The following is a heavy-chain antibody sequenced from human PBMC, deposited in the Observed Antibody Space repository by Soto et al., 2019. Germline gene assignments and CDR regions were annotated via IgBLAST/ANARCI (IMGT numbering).Heavy chain of an antibody. CDR3: SRIVGQIAAFDI. J-gene: IGHJ3*02. CDR2: INSDGSDV. V-gene: IGHV3-74*01. Sequence: GGSLRLSCAASGFTFSSYWMHWVRQAPGKGLGWVSRINSDGSDVTYADSVKGRFTISRDNAKNTLYLQMNSLRAEDTALYYCSRIVGQIAAFDIWGQGTMVTVS. D-gene: IGHD2-21*01. CDR1: GFTFSSYW.